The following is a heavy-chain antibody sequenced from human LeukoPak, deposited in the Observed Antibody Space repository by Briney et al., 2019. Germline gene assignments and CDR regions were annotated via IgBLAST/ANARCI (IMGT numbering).Heavy chain of an antibody. D-gene: IGHD2-15*01. V-gene: IGHV3-15*01. CDR2: IKPKTHAGTT. CDR1: GFSLGDAC. Sequence: GGSLRLSCAASGFSLGDACMSWVRQAPGKGLDCVGRIKPKTHAGTTDYAESVNGRFSVSRDDSKNTMYLQVKSLTTEDTGLYHCAQLGGGGYWGQGTQVTVSS. J-gene: IGHJ4*02. CDR3: AQLGGGGY.